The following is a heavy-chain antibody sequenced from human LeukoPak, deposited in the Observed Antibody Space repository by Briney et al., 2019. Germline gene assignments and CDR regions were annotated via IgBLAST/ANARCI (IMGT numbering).Heavy chain of an antibody. J-gene: IGHJ4*02. CDR1: GASITSADYY. CDR3: ASTYCGGDCYSGYFDY. CDR2: VLFTGNT. V-gene: IGHV4-39*07. Sequence: PSETLSLTCTVSGASITSADYYWGWIRQPPGKRLEWIGGVLFTGNTYYNPSLKSRVTISVDRSKNQFSLKLSSVTAADTAVYYCASTYCGGDCYSGYFDYWGQGTLVTVSS. D-gene: IGHD2-21*01.